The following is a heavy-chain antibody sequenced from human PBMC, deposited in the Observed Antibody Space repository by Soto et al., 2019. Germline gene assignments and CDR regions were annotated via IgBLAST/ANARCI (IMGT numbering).Heavy chain of an antibody. Sequence: GGSLRLSCAGSGFTFGTYSMNWVRQAAGKGLEWIAYISYDSDTIQYADSVQGRFTISRDNAKISLYLQMNSLRDEDTAVYYCARLYYDYVWGQGTTVTVSS. CDR3: ARLYYDYV. V-gene: IGHV3-48*02. CDR1: GFTFGTYS. CDR2: ISYDSDTI. J-gene: IGHJ6*02. D-gene: IGHD3-3*01.